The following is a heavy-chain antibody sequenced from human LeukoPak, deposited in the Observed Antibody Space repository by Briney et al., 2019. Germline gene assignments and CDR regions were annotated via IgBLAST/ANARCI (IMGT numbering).Heavy chain of an antibody. Sequence: AESLTLSCAASGFSFSTYSMSWVRQPPGQGLEWVSSISGDGGSTYYAESVKGRFTISRDNSKNTLYLQMNSLRAEDTAVYYCATRPDCSTTNCFRFEYWGQGTLVTVSS. D-gene: IGHD2-2*01. CDR3: ATRPDCSTTNCFRFEY. CDR1: GFSFSTYS. CDR2: ISGDGGST. V-gene: IGHV3-23*01. J-gene: IGHJ4*02.